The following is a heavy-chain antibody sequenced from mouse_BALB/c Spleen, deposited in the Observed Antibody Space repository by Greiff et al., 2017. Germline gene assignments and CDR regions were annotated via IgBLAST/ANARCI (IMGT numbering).Heavy chain of an antibody. CDR2: INPSSGYT. CDR3: ARKGELGLDY. J-gene: IGHJ2*01. CDR1: GYTFTSYT. Sequence: QVQLKESAAELARPGASVKMSCKASGYTFTSYTMHWVKQRPGQGLEWIGYINPSSGYTEYNQKFKDKTTLTADKSSSTAYMQLSSLTSEDSAVYYCARKGELGLDYWGQGTTLTVSS. D-gene: IGHD4-1*01. V-gene: IGHV1-4*02.